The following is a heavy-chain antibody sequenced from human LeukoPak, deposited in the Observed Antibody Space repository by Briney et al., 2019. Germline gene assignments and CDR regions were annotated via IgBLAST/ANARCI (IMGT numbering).Heavy chain of an antibody. Sequence: GASVKASCKASGYTFSSYGVSWVRQAPGQGLEWMGWISAYNGNTNYAQKFQGRVTMTTDTSTSTAYMELRSLRSDDTAVFYCARAPYSGRYNVEVHWGQGTLVTVSS. CDR2: ISAYNGNT. CDR3: ARAPYSGRYNVEVH. V-gene: IGHV1-18*01. J-gene: IGHJ4*02. D-gene: IGHD1-26*01. CDR1: GYTFSSYG.